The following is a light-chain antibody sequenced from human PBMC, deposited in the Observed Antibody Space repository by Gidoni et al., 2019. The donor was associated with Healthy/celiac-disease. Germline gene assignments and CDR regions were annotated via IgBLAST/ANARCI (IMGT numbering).Light chain of an antibody. J-gene: IGKJ2*01. CDR3: QQRSNWPMYT. CDR2: DAS. CDR1: QSVSSY. V-gene: IGKV3-11*01. Sequence: EMALTQSQATLSLAPGERATLSCRASQSVSSYLAWYQQQPGQAPRLLIYDASNRATGIPARFSGSGSGTDFTLTISSLEPEDFAVYYCQQRSNWPMYTFGQGTKLEIK.